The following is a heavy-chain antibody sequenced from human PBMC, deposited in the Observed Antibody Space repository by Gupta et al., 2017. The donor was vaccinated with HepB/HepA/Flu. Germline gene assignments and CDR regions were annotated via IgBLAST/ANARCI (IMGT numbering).Heavy chain of an antibody. CDR3: ARGSHDYGDRGGWYFDL. CDR2: ISSSSSYI. CDR1: GFTFSSYS. D-gene: IGHD4-17*01. V-gene: IGHV3-21*01. J-gene: IGHJ2*01. Sequence: EVPLVESGGGLVKPGGSLRLSCAASGFTFSSYSMNWVRQAQGKGLEWVSSISSSSSYIYYADSVKGRFTISRDNAKNSLYLQRNSLRAEDTAVYYCARGSHDYGDRGGWYFDLWGRGTLVTVSS.